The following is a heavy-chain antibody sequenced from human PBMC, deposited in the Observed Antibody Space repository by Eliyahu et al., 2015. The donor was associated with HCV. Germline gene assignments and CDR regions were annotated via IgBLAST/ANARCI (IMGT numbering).Heavy chain of an antibody. J-gene: IGHJ4*02. CDR1: GFVFXXXV. CDR3: ARDPNGEWELFRGSSVYYFDY. Sequence: QVHLVESGGGVVQPGXSLRLSCAASGFVFXXXVMHWVRQAPGKGLEWVAVIWYDGSNKYYGDPAKGRFTISRDNSRNTLYLEMNSLRADDTAVYYCARDPNGEWELFRGSSVYYFDYWGQGTLVTVSS. CDR2: IWYDGSNK. D-gene: IGHD1-26*01. V-gene: IGHV3-33*01.